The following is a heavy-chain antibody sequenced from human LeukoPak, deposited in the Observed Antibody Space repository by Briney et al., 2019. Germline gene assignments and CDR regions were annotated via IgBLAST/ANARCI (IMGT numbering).Heavy chain of an antibody. V-gene: IGHV1-69*02. CDR1: GGTFSRYT. D-gene: IGHD6-19*01. Sequence: LVKVSSKASGGTFSRYTISCARQAAGQGLPGMERIIPILGIANYAQKFQGRVTITADKSTSTAYMELSSLRSEDTAVYYCARHTHSSGWVFDYWGQGTLVTVSS. CDR3: ARHTHSSGWVFDY. J-gene: IGHJ4*02. CDR2: IIPILGIA.